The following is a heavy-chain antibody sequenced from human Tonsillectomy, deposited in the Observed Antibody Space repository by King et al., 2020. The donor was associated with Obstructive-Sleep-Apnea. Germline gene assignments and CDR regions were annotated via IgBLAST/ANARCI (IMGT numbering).Heavy chain of an antibody. CDR3: PIVPHRLPLPGISL. J-gene: IGHJ4*02. CDR2: IQSEEDGGTT. CDR1: GFTFSNAW. Sequence: VQLVESGGGLVMRGGSVRLSCAASGFTFSNAWMTWVRQFPGKGLEWVGRIQSEEDGGTTDYAAPVKDRFIIPRDDSKNTLYLQMNSLRPEDTAIYYYPIVPHRLPLPGISLWGQRTLVTVSS. V-gene: IGHV3-15*01. D-gene: IGHD4-23*01.